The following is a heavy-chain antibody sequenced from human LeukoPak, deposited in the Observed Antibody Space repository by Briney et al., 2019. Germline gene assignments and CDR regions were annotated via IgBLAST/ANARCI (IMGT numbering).Heavy chain of an antibody. V-gene: IGHV4-59*01. CDR1: GGSISAYY. Sequence: SETMFLTCTVSGGSISAYYCSCIRQPPGKGLEWIGYIYYSGTTNYNPSLKSRVTISVDTSKNQFYLKLSSVTAADTAVYYCAREEMASGYYFDYWGQGTLVTVSS. CDR3: AREEMASGYYFDY. D-gene: IGHD5-24*01. J-gene: IGHJ4*02. CDR2: IYYSGTT.